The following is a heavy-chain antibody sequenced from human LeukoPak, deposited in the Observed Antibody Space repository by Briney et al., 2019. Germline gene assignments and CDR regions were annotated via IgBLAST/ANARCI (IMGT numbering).Heavy chain of an antibody. Sequence: SDTLSLTCTVSGGSISSYYWSWIRQPAGKGLQWIGRIYTSGSTNYNPSLKSRVTMSVDTSKNQFSLKLSSVTAADTAVYYCARDSGFWSGLYYYYYMDVWGKGTTVTVSS. CDR2: IYTSGST. D-gene: IGHD3-3*01. CDR3: ARDSGFWSGLYYYYYMDV. V-gene: IGHV4-4*07. CDR1: GGSISSYY. J-gene: IGHJ6*03.